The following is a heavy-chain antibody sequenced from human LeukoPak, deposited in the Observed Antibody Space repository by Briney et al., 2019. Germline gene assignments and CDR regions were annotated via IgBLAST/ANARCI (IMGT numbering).Heavy chain of an antibody. CDR2: IKQDGSEK. J-gene: IGHJ4*02. Sequence: GGSLRLSCAASGFTFSTHWMIWVRQAPGKGLEWVANIKQDGSEKYYVDSVKGRFIISRDNAKNSLYLQMNSLRAEGTAVYYCANALGAHYFDSWGQGTLVTVSS. D-gene: IGHD1-26*01. V-gene: IGHV3-7*05. CDR3: ANALGAHYFDS. CDR1: GFTFSTHW.